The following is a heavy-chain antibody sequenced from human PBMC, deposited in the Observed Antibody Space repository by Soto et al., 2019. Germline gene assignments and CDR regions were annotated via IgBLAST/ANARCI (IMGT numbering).Heavy chain of an antibody. CDR3: ARATGYYHTSGSDS. Sequence: GGSLRLSCAASGFAFSGHTMNCVRQAPGKGLEWISYISSNSKYINYADSVRGRFTISRDNAKNSLYLQMNSLRAEDTAVYYCARATGYYHTSGSDSWGQGTLVTVSS. V-gene: IGHV3-21*05. CDR1: GFAFSGHT. CDR2: ISSNSKYI. D-gene: IGHD3-22*01. J-gene: IGHJ4*02.